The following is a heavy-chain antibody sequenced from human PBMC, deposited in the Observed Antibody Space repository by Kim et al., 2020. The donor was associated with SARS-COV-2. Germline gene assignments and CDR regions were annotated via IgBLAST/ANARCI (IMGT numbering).Heavy chain of an antibody. J-gene: IGHJ4*02. CDR3: VKDRVGLVFSYFDY. Sequence: ADSGKGRFTISRDNSKNTLYLQMSSLRAEDTAVYYCVKDRVGLVFSYFDYWGQGTLVTVSS. D-gene: IGHD3-9*01. V-gene: IGHV3-64D*09.